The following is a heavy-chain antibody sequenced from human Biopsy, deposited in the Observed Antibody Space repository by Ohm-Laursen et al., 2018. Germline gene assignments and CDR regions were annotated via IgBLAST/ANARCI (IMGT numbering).Heavy chain of an antibody. CDR1: YGSISGHF. CDR3: VRGVDYYDPYHYYALDV. Sequence: SETLSLTCAVTYGSISGHFWSWIRQSPGKGLEWIGYIYYTGSTNYNPFVKSRVTISVDTSKNQFSLKLNSVTAADMAVYYCVRGVDYYDPYHYYALDVWGQGTTVTVSS. CDR2: IYYTGST. J-gene: IGHJ6*02. D-gene: IGHD3-22*01. V-gene: IGHV4-59*11.